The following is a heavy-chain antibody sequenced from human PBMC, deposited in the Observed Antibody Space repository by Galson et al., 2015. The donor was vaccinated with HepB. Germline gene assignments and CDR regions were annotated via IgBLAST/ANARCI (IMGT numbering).Heavy chain of an antibody. CDR2: MNPNSGNT. Sequence: SVKVSCKASGYTFTSYDLNWVRQATGQGLEWMGWMNPNSGNTGYAQKFQGRVKMTRNTSISTAYMELSSLRFEDTAVYYCTRGRGGATRYSDYWGQGTLVTVSS. CDR3: TRGRGGATRYSDY. CDR1: GYTFTSYD. J-gene: IGHJ4*02. V-gene: IGHV1-8*01. D-gene: IGHD1-26*01.